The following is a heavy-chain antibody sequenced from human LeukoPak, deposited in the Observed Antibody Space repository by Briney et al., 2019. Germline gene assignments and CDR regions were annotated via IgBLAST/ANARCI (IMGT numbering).Heavy chain of an antibody. D-gene: IGHD3-10*01. Sequence: GGSLRLSCAASGFTFSICAMNWVRQAPGKGLEWVSGISGSGSSTYYADSVKGRFTISRDSSKNTVYLQMDSLRAEDTAIYYCAKADGSYKTLIDYWGQGTLVTVSS. J-gene: IGHJ4*02. CDR1: GFTFSICA. V-gene: IGHV3-23*01. CDR2: ISGSGSST. CDR3: AKADGSYKTLIDY.